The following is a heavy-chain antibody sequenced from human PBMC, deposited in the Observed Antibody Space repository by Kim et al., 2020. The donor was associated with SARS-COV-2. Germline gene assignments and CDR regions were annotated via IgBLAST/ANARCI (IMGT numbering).Heavy chain of an antibody. CDR2: IYYSGST. Sequence: ETLSLTCTVSGGSISSYDWSWIRQPPGKGLEWIGYIYYSGSTNYDPSLNSRVTISVDTSKNQFSLKLSSVTAADTAVYYCARLGRGSKWSINAFDIWGQGTMVTVSS. CDR3: ARLGRGSKWSINAFDI. CDR1: GGSISSYD. J-gene: IGHJ3*02. V-gene: IGHV4-59*08. D-gene: IGHD2-15*01.